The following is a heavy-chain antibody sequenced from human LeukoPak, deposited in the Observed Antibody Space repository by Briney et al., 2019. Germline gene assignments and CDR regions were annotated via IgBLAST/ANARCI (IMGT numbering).Heavy chain of an antibody. J-gene: IGHJ4*02. Sequence: SETLSLTCTVSGGSISSSSYYWGWIRQPPGRGLEWIGSIYYSGSTCYNPSLKSRVTISVDTSKNQFSLKLSSVTAADTAVYYCASRPPDYDILTGYSDWGQGTLVTVSS. CDR3: ASRPPDYDILTGYSD. D-gene: IGHD3-9*01. CDR2: IYYSGST. CDR1: GGSISSSSYY. V-gene: IGHV4-39*07.